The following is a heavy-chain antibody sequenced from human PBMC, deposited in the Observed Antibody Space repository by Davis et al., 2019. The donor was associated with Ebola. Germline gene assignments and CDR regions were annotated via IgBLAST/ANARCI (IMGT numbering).Heavy chain of an antibody. J-gene: IGHJ4*02. V-gene: IGHV3-74*01. CDR1: GFTFSSYL. CDR3: ARGGNFGSGNYPDI. CDR2: IDKDDSHT. D-gene: IGHD3-10*01. Sequence: GESLKISCAASGFTFSSYLMHWVRQVPGKGLMWISRIDKDDSHTYYADSVKGRFTISRDIARSTLYLEMNSLSVDDTAVYYCARGGNFGSGNYPDIWGQGTLVIVSS.